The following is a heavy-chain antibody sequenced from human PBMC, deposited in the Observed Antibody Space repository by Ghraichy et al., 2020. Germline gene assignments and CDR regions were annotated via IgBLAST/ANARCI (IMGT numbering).Heavy chain of an antibody. CDR3: ARDIHYYDSSGYWYYFDY. CDR2: ISAYNGNT. Sequence: ASVKVSCKASGYTFTSYGISWVRQAPGQGFEWMGWISAYNGNTNYAQKLQGRVTMTTDTSTSTAYMELRSLRSDDTAVYYCARDIHYYDSSGYWYYFDYWGQGTLVTVSS. J-gene: IGHJ4*02. V-gene: IGHV1-18*01. CDR1: GYTFTSYG. D-gene: IGHD3-22*01.